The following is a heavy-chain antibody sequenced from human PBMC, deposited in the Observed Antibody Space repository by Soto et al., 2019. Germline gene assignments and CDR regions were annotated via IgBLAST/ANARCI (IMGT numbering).Heavy chain of an antibody. J-gene: IGHJ4*02. Sequence: SETLSLTCAVSGDSISGSHWWSWVRRPPGKGLEFIGETHHFRGTNYNPSLRGRVTISVHTSNSQFSLELSSVTAADTAVYYCARGLITGSQYSGDWYYFDSWGQGTQVTVSS. D-gene: IGHD1-26*01. CDR3: ARGLITGSQYSGDWYYFDS. V-gene: IGHV4-4*02. CDR1: GDSISGSHW. CDR2: THHFRGT.